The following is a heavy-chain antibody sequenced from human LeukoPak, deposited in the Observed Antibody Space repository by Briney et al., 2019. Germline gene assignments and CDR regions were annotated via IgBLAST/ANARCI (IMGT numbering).Heavy chain of an antibody. CDR3: ARHDMVRGVIPQPYFDY. V-gene: IGHV4-61*02. Sequence: PSQTLSLTCTVSGGSISSGSYYWSWIRQPAGKGLEWIGRIYTSGSTNYNPSLKSRVTISVDTSKNQFSLKLSSVTAADTAVYYCARHDMVRGVIPQPYFDYWGQGTLVTVSS. J-gene: IGHJ4*02. CDR2: IYTSGST. D-gene: IGHD3-10*01. CDR1: GGSISSGSYY.